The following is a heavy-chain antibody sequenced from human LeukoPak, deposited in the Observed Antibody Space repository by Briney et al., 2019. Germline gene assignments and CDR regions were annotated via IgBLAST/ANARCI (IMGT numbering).Heavy chain of an antibody. J-gene: IGHJ4*02. V-gene: IGHV3-53*01. CDR2: IYSNGGT. D-gene: IGHD6-13*01. CDR1: GFAVSSNY. Sequence: PGGSLRLSCAASGFAVSSNYMTWVRQAPGRGLEWVSVIYSNGGTYYADSVKGRFTISRDNAKNSLYLQMDSLRAEDTAIYYCAKALRQQPRAYDYWGQGTLVTVSS. CDR3: AKALRQQPRAYDY.